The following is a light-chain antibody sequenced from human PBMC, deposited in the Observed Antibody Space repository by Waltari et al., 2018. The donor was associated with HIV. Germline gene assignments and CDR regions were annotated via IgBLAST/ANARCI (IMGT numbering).Light chain of an antibody. Sequence: EFVLTQSPVTLALTPGHRATLSCTASQSVSNSDLAWYQQRPGQAPRLIIYGASSRAAGIPDRFSSSGSGTDFALTISSLEPEDFAVYYCQQYCSSPITFGGGTKVEIK. J-gene: IGKJ4*01. CDR3: QQYCSSPIT. CDR2: GAS. CDR1: QSVSNSD. V-gene: IGKV3-20*01.